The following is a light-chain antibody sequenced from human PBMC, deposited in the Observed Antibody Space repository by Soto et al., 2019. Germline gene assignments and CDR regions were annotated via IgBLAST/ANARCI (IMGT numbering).Light chain of an antibody. J-gene: IGLJ1*01. V-gene: IGLV2-14*01. CDR2: DVS. Sequence: QSALTQPASVSGSPGQSITTSCTGTSSDVGGYNYVSWYQQHPGKAPKLMIYDVSNRPSGVSNRFSGSKSGNTASLTISGLQAEDEADYYCSSYSSSSPLVFGTGTMVTV. CDR3: SSYSSSSPLV. CDR1: SSDVGGYNY.